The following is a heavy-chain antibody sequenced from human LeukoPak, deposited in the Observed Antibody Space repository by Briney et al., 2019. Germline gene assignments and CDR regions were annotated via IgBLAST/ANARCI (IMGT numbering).Heavy chain of an antibody. CDR3: ARVTCSSTSCLFDY. D-gene: IGHD2-2*01. Sequence: ASVKVSCKASGYTFTGYYMHWVRQAPGQGLEWMGWINPNSGGANYAQEFQGRVTMTRDTSISTAYMELSRLRSDDTAVYYCARVTCSSTSCLFDYWGQRTLVTVSS. V-gene: IGHV1-2*02. J-gene: IGHJ4*02. CDR1: GYTFTGYY. CDR2: INPNSGGA.